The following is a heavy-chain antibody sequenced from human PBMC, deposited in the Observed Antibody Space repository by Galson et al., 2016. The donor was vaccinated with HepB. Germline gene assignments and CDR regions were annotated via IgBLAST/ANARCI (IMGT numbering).Heavy chain of an antibody. CDR2: IYRGGST. J-gene: IGHJ6*03. CDR1: GFTVSSNY. V-gene: IGHV3-66*02. D-gene: IGHD4-17*01. CDR3: ARHGEYYYYVDV. Sequence: SLRLSCAASGFTVSSNYMSWVRQAPGKGLEWVSVIYRGGSTYYADSVKGRFTISRDNSKNTLSLQVNSLTVEDSAVYYCARHGEYYYYVDVWGKGTTVSVSS.